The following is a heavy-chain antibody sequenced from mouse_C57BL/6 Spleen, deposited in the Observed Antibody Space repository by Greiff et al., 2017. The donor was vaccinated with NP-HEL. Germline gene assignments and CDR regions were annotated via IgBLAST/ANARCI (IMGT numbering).Heavy chain of an antibody. CDR3: TDGKTGTMDY. V-gene: IGHV6-3*01. D-gene: IGHD4-1*01. CDR2: IRLKSDNYAT. J-gene: IGHJ2*01. CDR1: GFTFSNYW. Sequence: EVQLQESGGGLVQPGGSMKLSCVASGFTFSNYWMNWVRQSPEKGLEWVAQIRLKSDNYATHYAESVKGRFTISRDDSKSSVYLQMNNLRAEDTGIYYCTDGKTGTMDYWGQGTTLTVSS.